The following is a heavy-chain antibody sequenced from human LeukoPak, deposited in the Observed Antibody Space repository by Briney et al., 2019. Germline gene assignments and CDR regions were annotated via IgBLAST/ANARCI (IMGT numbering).Heavy chain of an antibody. CDR1: GITLRNYA. CDR3: AKDRDCSSTGCYPYDN. J-gene: IGHJ4*02. D-gene: IGHD2-2*01. Sequence: GGSLRLSCAASGITLRNYAMTWVRQAPGKGLQWVSVISGSGESTYYADSVRGRFTISRDNSKNMLYLHMNSLRAEDTAVYYCAKDRDCSSTGCYPYDNWGQGTLVIVSS. CDR2: ISGSGEST. V-gene: IGHV3-23*01.